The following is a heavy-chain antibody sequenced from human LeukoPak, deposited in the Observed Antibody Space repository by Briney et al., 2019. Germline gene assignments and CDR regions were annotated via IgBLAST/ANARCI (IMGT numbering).Heavy chain of an antibody. CDR1: GFTFSSYW. D-gene: IGHD4-23*01. Sequence: GGSLRLSCAVSGFTFSSYWMHWVRQAPGKGLVWVSRIDRDGSRINYADSVKGRFTISRDNGKSTLFLQMNSLRAEDAAVYYCARGNDYGGSHYWGQGTLVTVSS. J-gene: IGHJ4*02. CDR3: ARGNDYGGSHY. V-gene: IGHV3-74*01. CDR2: IDRDGSRI.